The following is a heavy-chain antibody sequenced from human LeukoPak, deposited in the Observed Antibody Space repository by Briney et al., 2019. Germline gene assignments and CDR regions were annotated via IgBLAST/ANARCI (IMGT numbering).Heavy chain of an antibody. CDR2: IKQDGGEK. CDR1: AFTFNDYW. J-gene: IGHJ3*02. D-gene: IGHD3-3*01. V-gene: IGHV3-7*01. CDR3: ARGGATTFGLWGNAFDI. Sequence: PGGSLRLXCAASAFTFNDYWMTWVRQAPGKGLEWVANIKQDGGEKYYVDSVKGRFTISRDDAKNSLYLQMNSLRAEDTAVYYCARGGATTFGLWGNAFDIWGQGTMVTVSS.